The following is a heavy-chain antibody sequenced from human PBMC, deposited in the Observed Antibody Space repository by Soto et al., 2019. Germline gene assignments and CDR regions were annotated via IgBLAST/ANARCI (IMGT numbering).Heavy chain of an antibody. CDR3: ARDQIAMATRTNYYYGMDV. D-gene: IGHD5-18*01. CDR1: GYAFTSYA. V-gene: IGHV1-3*01. J-gene: IGHJ6*02. Sequence: DSGKDSFKACGYAFTSYAMHLVRQAPGQSLEWMGWINAGNGNTKYSQKFQGRVTITRDTSASTAYMELSSLRSEDTAVYYCARDQIAMATRTNYYYGMDVWGQGTPVTVSS. CDR2: INAGNGNT.